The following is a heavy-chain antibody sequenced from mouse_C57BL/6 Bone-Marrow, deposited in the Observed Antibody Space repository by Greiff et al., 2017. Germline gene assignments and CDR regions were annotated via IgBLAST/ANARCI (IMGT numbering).Heavy chain of an antibody. CDR3: ARSALLLRYWYFDV. CDR2: IHPNSGST. D-gene: IGHD1-1*01. Sequence: QVQLQQPGAELVKPGASVKLSCKASGYTFTSYWMHWVKQRPGQGLEWIGMIHPNSGSTNYNEKFKGKATLTVDKSSSTAYMQLSSLTSEDSAVYYCARSALLLRYWYFDVWGTGTTVTVSS. CDR1: GYTFTSYW. V-gene: IGHV1-64*01. J-gene: IGHJ1*03.